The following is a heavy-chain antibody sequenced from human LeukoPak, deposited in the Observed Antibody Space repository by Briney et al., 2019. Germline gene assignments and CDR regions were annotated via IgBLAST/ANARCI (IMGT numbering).Heavy chain of an antibody. V-gene: IGHV3-21*01. J-gene: IGHJ3*02. CDR1: GFTFSSYS. CDR3: ARVRVGSGSSHAADAFDI. D-gene: IGHD1-26*01. CDR2: ISSSSTYR. Sequence: GGSLRLSCAASGFTFSSYSMSWVRQAPGKGLEWVSSISSSSTYRYYAASVKGRFTISRDNAKNSLYLQMNSLRAEDTALYYCARVRVGSGSSHAADAFDIWGQGTMVAVSS.